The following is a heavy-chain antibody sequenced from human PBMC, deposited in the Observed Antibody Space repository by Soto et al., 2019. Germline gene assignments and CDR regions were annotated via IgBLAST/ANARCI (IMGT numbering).Heavy chain of an antibody. CDR2: FYYSGSS. V-gene: IGHV4-39*01. D-gene: IGHD4-17*01. J-gene: IGHJ5*02. CDR1: GGSISSNTYY. CDR3: ASMSPVTSIET. Sequence: ETLSLTCTVSGGSISSNTYYWGWIRQPPGKGLEWIGNFYYSGSSYYNPSLKSRVTISVDTSKNQFSLKLSSVTAADTAVYYCASMSPVTSIETWGQGTLVTVSS.